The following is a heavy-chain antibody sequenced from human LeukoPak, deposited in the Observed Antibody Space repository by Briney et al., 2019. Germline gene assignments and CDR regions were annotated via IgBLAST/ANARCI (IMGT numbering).Heavy chain of an antibody. V-gene: IGHV4-4*02. D-gene: IGHD2-2*01. CDR3: ARTACPEYQLPCFDY. Sequence: SETLSLTCAVSGGSISSSNWWSWVRQPPGKGLEWIGEIYHSGSTNYNPSLKNRVTISVDKSKNQFSLKLSSVTAADTAVYYCARTACPEYQLPCFDYWGQGTLVTVSS. CDR2: IYHSGST. J-gene: IGHJ4*02. CDR1: GGSISSSNW.